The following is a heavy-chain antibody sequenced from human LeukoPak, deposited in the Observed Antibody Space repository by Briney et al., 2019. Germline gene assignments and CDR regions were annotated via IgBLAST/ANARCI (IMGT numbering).Heavy chain of an antibody. J-gene: IGHJ5*02. CDR3: AKHRIVVVPAAMGT. CDR2: IGGSGGST. D-gene: IGHD2-2*01. V-gene: IGHV3-23*01. CDR1: GFTFSSYA. Sequence: GGSLRLSCAASGFTFSSYAMSWVRQAPGKGLEWVSAIGGSGGSTYYADSVKGRFTISRDNSKNTLYLQMNSLRAEDTAVYYCAKHRIVVVPAAMGTWGQGTLVTVSS.